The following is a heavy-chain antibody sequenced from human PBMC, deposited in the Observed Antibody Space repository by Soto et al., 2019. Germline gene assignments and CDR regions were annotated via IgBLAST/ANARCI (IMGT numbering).Heavy chain of an antibody. V-gene: IGHV4-59*08. Sequence: PSETLSLTCTVSGGSISSYYWSWIRQPPGKGLEWIGYIYYSGSTNYNPSLKSRVTISVDTSKNQFSLKMSSVTAADTAVYYCARHKPYGDPFDYWGQGTLVTVSS. CDR2: IYYSGST. CDR3: ARHKPYGDPFDY. J-gene: IGHJ4*02. CDR1: GGSISSYY. D-gene: IGHD4-17*01.